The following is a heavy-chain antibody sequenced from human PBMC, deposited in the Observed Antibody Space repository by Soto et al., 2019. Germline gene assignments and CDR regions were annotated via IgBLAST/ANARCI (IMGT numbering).Heavy chain of an antibody. CDR3: ARDSSGPGYSYGKFDY. D-gene: IGHD5-18*01. J-gene: IGHJ4*02. V-gene: IGHV4-31*03. CDR1: CVSVITGGYF. Sequence: PSETVSLTCTFSCVSVITGGYFWTWIRQHPGKGLEWIGNIYYSGMTYYNPSLRGRVSISLDPSESQFSLKLTSVTAADTAVYYCARDSSGPGYSYGKFDYWGQGALVTVSS. CDR2: IYYSGMT.